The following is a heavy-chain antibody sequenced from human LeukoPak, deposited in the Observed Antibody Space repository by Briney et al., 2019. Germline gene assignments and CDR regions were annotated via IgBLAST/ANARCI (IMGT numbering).Heavy chain of an antibody. CDR3: ARGSGGWYVSYFDY. Sequence: GGSLRLPCAASGFTFSGYAMHWVRQAPGKGLEWVAVISYDGSNKYYADSVKGRFTISRDNSKNTLYLQMNSLRAEDTAVYYCARGSGGWYVSYFDYWGQGTLVTVSS. CDR2: ISYDGSNK. D-gene: IGHD6-19*01. CDR1: GFTFSGYA. J-gene: IGHJ4*02. V-gene: IGHV3-30-3*01.